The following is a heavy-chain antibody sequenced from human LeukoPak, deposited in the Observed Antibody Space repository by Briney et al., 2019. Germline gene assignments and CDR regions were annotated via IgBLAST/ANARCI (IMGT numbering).Heavy chain of an antibody. D-gene: IGHD3-3*01. CDR2: TYYRSKWYN. CDR3: ARDQPQVTIFGVVISTGRAFDI. V-gene: IGHV6-1*01. Sequence: SQTLSLTCAISGDSVSSNSAAWNWIRQSPSRGLEWLGRTYYRSKWYNDYAVSVKSRITINPDTSKNQFSLRLNSVTPEDTAVYYCARDQPQVTIFGVVISTGRAFDIWGQGTMVTVSS. J-gene: IGHJ3*02. CDR1: GDSVSSNSAA.